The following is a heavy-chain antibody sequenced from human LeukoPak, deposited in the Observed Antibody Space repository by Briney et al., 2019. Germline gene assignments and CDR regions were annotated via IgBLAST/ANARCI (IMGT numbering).Heavy chain of an antibody. CDR1: GGSISSYY. Sequence: SETLSLTCTVSGGSISSYYWSWIRQPPGKGLEWIGEINHSGSTNYNPSLKSRVTISVDTSKNQFSLKLSSVTAADTAVYYCARAGGYYYRWFDYWGQGTLVTVSS. D-gene: IGHD3-22*01. CDR2: INHSGST. CDR3: ARAGGYYYRWFDY. V-gene: IGHV4-34*01. J-gene: IGHJ4*02.